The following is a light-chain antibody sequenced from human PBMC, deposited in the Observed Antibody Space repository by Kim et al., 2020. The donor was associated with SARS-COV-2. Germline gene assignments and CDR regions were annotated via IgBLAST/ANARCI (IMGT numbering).Light chain of an antibody. CDR1: SSDVGGYNY. Sequence: QSALTQPRSVSGSPGQSVTISCTGTSSDVGGYNYVSWYQQHPGKAPKLMIYDVSKRPSGVPDRFSGSKSGNTASLTISGLQAEDEADYHCCSYAGSYTWVFGGGTQLTVL. V-gene: IGLV2-11*01. CDR3: CSYAGSYTWV. J-gene: IGLJ3*02. CDR2: DVS.